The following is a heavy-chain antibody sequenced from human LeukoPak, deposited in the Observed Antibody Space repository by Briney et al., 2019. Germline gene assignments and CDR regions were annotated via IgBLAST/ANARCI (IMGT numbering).Heavy chain of an antibody. CDR1: GYSFTSYW. V-gene: IGHV5-51*01. CDR2: IYPGDSDT. Sequence: GQSLKISCKGSGYSFTSYWIGWVRQMPGKGLEWMGIIYPGDSDTRYSPSFQGQVTISADKSISTAYLQWSSLKASDTAMYYCARRGQYCSSTSCYADYWGQGTLVTVSS. D-gene: IGHD2-2*01. J-gene: IGHJ4*02. CDR3: ARRGQYCSSTSCYADY.